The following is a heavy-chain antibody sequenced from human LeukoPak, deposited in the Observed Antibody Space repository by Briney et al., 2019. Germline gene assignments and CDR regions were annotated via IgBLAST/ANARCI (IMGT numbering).Heavy chain of an antibody. D-gene: IGHD6-13*01. CDR2: ISASDGTI. J-gene: IGHJ6*03. Sequence: GGSLRLSCAASGFTFSSYAMSWVRQAPGKGLEWVSGISASDGTIYYADSVKGRFTISRDNSKNSLFLQMNSLRAEDTAVYYCAKQSRSWYYSYMDVWGKGTTVTVSS. V-gene: IGHV3-23*01. CDR1: GFTFSSYA. CDR3: AKQSRSWYYSYMDV.